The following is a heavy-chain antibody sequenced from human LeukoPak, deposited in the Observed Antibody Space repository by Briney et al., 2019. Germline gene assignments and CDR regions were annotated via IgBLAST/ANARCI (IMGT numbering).Heavy chain of an antibody. CDR2: IYPGDSDT. CDR1: GYSFTSYW. J-gene: IGHJ4*02. CDR3: ARGDLLTGATTPFDY. D-gene: IGHD3/OR15-3a*01. V-gene: IGHV5-51*01. Sequence: GESLKISCKGSGYSFTSYWIGWGRQMPGKGLEWMGIIYPGDSDTRYSPSFQGQVTISADKSISTAYLQWSSLKASDTAMYYCARGDLLTGATTPFDYWGQGTLVTVSS.